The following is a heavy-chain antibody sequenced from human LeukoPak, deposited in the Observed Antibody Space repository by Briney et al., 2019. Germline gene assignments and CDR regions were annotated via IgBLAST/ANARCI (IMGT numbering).Heavy chain of an antibody. CDR1: GFTFSNYD. V-gene: IGHV3-13*04. Sequence: GGSLRLSCAASGFTFSNYDMHWVRQVTGKGLEWVSAIGIGGATYYADSVKGRFTISRDNSKNTLYLQMNSLRVEDTAVYYCARDRGSGYDPGYFDYWGQGTLVTVSS. CDR2: IGIGGAT. J-gene: IGHJ4*02. CDR3: ARDRGSGYDPGYFDY. D-gene: IGHD5-12*01.